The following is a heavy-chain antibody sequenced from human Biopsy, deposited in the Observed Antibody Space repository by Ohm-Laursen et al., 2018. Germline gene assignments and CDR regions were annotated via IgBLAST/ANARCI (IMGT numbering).Heavy chain of an antibody. CDR3: TRGGYYYDSLAYYYWFDP. J-gene: IGHJ5*02. CDR2: INAKTGDT. CDR1: GYTFTDYF. D-gene: IGHD3-22*01. V-gene: IGHV1-2*02. Sequence: ATVKISCKTSGYTFTDYFVHWVRQAPGQGLEWMGWINAKTGDTNYAQKFQGRVTMTRDTSISTAYVDLSSLRSDDTAVYYCTRGGYYYDSLAYYYWFDPWGQGTLVTVSS.